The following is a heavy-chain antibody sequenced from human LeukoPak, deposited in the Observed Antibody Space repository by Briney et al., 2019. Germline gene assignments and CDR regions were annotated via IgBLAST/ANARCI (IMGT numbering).Heavy chain of an antibody. CDR2: IRYDGSNK. J-gene: IGHJ3*02. CDR3: AKVESGDSYYYDSSGYNYDAFDI. CDR1: GFTFSSYG. D-gene: IGHD3-22*01. V-gene: IGHV3-30*02. Sequence: GGSLRLSCVASGFTFSSYGMHWVRQAPGKGLEWVAFIRYDGSNKYYADSVKGRFTISRDNSKNTLYLQMNSLRAEDTAVYYCAKVESGDSYYYDSSGYNYDAFDIWGQGTMVTVSS.